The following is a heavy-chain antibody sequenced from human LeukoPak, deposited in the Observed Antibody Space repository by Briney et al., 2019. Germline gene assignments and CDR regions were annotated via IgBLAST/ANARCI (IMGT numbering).Heavy chain of an antibody. V-gene: IGHV1-2*02. J-gene: IGHJ5*02. CDR3: ARVPEDTAMPVVVAWFDP. CDR2: INPNSGGT. D-gene: IGHD5-18*01. CDR1: GYTFTGYY. Sequence: ASVKVSCKASGYTFTGYYMHWVRQAPGQGLEWMGWINPNSGGTNYAQKFQGRVTMTRDTSISTAYMELSRLRSDDTAVYYCARVPEDTAMPVVVAWFDPWGQGTLVTVSS.